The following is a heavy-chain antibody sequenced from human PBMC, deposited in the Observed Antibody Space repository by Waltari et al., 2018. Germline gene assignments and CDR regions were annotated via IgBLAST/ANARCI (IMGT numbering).Heavy chain of an antibody. D-gene: IGHD4-17*01. J-gene: IGHJ5*02. V-gene: IGHV1-46*03. CDR1: GSTFSYFY. Sequence: QVQLVQSGAEVKKPGAPLKVSCKASGSTFSYFYIHWVRQAPGQGLEWMGLINPSGGDTNYAQKFQGRVTMTSDTSTRTVYLELSSLRSEDTAVYYCTREWDGDFWFDPWGQGTLVTVSS. CDR2: INPSGGDT. CDR3: TREWDGDFWFDP.